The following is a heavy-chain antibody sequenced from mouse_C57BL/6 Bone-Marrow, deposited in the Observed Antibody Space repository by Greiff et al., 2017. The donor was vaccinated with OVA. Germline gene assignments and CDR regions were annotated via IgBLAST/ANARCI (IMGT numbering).Heavy chain of an antibody. CDR1: GFTFSSYA. Sequence: EVQVVESGGGLVKPGGSLKLSCAASGFTFSSYAMSWVRQTPEKRLEWVATISDGGSYTYYPDNVKGRFTISRDNAKNNLYLQMSHLKSEDTAMYYCARDVGYYGLYYFDYWGQGTTLTVSS. D-gene: IGHD2-3*01. CDR3: ARDVGYYGLYYFDY. V-gene: IGHV5-4*01. CDR2: ISDGGSYT. J-gene: IGHJ2*01.